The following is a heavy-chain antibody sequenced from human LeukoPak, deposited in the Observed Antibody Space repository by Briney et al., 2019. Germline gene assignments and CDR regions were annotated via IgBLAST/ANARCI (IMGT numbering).Heavy chain of an antibody. CDR2: IYTSGST. CDR3: ARSGSSGYYYYYYMDV. CDR1: GGSISSGSYY. V-gene: IGHV4-61*02. D-gene: IGHD1-26*01. Sequence: SETLSLTCTVSGGSISSGSYYWSWIRQPAGKGLEWIGRIYTSGSTDYNPSLKSRVTISVDTSKNQFSLKLSSVTAADTAVYYCARSGSSGYYYYYYMDVWGKGTTVTVSS. J-gene: IGHJ6*03.